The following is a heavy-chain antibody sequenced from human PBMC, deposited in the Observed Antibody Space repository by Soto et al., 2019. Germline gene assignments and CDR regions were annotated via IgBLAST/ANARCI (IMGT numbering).Heavy chain of an antibody. Sequence: ASVNVSCKTSGATFTTYDINWVRHAAGQGLEWMGRMNPNSGDTAYAQRFQGRVTMTRNTSITTAYMELSSLKSEDTAVYYCARVRRGYGDYYYYYGMDVWGQGTTVTVSS. J-gene: IGHJ6*02. CDR1: GATFTTYD. V-gene: IGHV1-8*01. CDR2: MNPNSGDT. CDR3: ARVRRGYGDYYYYYGMDV. D-gene: IGHD4-17*01.